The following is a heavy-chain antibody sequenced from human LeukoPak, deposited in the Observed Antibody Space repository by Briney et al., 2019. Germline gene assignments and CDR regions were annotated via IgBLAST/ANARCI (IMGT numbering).Heavy chain of an antibody. CDR1: GINVSANY. J-gene: IGHJ4*02. CDR2: IYGAGAA. D-gene: IGHD6-13*01. Sequence: GGSLRLSCAASGINVSANYMTWIRQAPGKGLEWVSLIYGAGAAYYAESVRGRFIISRDNSKNTLFLQMDSLRAEDTAVYYCVSSTGQQLIPYDYWGQGTHVAVSS. V-gene: IGHV3-66*02. CDR3: VSSTGQQLIPYDY.